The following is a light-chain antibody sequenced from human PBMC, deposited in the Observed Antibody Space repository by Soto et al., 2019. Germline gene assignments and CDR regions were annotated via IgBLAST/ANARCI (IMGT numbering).Light chain of an antibody. V-gene: IGKV3-15*01. Sequence: EIVMTQSPATLSVSPGERATLSCRASQSVGSNLAWYQQKPGQAPRLLIYGASTKATGIPARFSGSGSGTEVTLTISSLLSQEFAIYYWLEENNWPPTFGQGTRLEIK. CDR1: QSVGSN. CDR2: GAS. J-gene: IGKJ5*01. CDR3: LEENNWPPT.